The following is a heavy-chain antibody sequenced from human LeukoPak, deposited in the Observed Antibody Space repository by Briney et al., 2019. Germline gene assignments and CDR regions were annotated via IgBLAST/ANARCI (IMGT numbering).Heavy chain of an antibody. CDR2: IYHSGGT. CDR3: ATNGYHCMDV. Sequence: PPGTLSLTCAVSGGSISSSTNWWSWVRQPPGKGLEWIGEIYHSGGTNYNPSLKSRITISVDKSQNQFSLKVNSLTAADTAVYYCATNGYHCMDVWGKGTTVTVSS. J-gene: IGHJ6*03. V-gene: IGHV4-4*03. CDR1: GGSISSSTNW. D-gene: IGHD2-8*01.